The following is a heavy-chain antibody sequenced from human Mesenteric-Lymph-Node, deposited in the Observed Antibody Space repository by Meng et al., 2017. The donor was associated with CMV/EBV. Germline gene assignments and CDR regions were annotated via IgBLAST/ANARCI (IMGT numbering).Heavy chain of an antibody. V-gene: IGHV4-34*01. Sequence: QVQLQAWGAGLLKPSETLSLTCAVYGGSFSGYYWSWIRQPPGKGLEWIGEINHSGSINYNPSLKSRVTISVDTSKNQFSLKLSSVTAADTAVYYCARHQRWLKSEGGFNYWGQGTLVTVSS. CDR3: ARHQRWLKSEGGFNY. D-gene: IGHD4-23*01. CDR1: GGSFSGYY. CDR2: INHSGSI. J-gene: IGHJ4*02.